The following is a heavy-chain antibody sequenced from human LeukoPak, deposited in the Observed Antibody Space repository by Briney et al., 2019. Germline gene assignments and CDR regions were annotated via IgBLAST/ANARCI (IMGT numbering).Heavy chain of an antibody. CDR1: GFTFSNYA. J-gene: IGHJ4*02. CDR3: AKRSCSGGSCNFDY. V-gene: IGHV3-23*01. D-gene: IGHD2-15*01. Sequence: PGGSLRLSSAASGFTFSNYAMSWVRQAPGKGLEWVSAISDSGGATNCADSVKGRFTISRDNSKNTLYLQMNSLRAEDTAVYYCAKRSCSGGSCNFDYWGQGTLVTVSS. CDR2: ISDSGGAT.